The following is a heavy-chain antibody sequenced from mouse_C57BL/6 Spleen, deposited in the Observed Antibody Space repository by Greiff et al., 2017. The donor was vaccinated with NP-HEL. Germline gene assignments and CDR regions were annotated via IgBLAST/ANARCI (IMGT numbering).Heavy chain of an antibody. Sequence: DVKLQESGGGLVQPGGSLKLSCAASGFTFSDYYMYWVRQTPEKRLEWVAYISNGGGSTYYPDTVKGRFTISRDNAKNTLYLQMSRLKSEDTAMYYCARQHNYGSSYDWYFDVWGTGTTVTVSS. J-gene: IGHJ1*03. CDR2: ISNGGGST. CDR1: GFTFSDYY. V-gene: IGHV5-12*01. CDR3: ARQHNYGSSYDWYFDV. D-gene: IGHD1-1*01.